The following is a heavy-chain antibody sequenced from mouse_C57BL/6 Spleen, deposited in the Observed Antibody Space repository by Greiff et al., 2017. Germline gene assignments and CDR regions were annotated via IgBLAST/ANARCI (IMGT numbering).Heavy chain of an antibody. CDR2: IYPGSGNT. V-gene: IGHV1-76*01. J-gene: IGHJ2*01. CDR3: AHLYCPGDYCDY. Sequence: VQLQQSGAELVRPGASVKLSCKASGYTFTDYYINWVKQRPGQGLEWIARIYPGSGNTYYNEKFKGKATLTAEKSSRTAYMQLSSLTSEDSAVYFWAHLYCPGDYCDYWGQGTTLTVSS. CDR1: GYTFTDYY. D-gene: IGHD2-1*01.